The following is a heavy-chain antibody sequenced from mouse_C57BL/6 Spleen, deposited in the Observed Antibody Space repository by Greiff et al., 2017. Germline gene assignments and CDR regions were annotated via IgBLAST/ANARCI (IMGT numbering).Heavy chain of an antibody. CDR3: ARGSSGSFDY. V-gene: IGHV1-50*01. CDR1: GYTFTSYW. D-gene: IGHD3-2*02. CDR2: IDPSDSYT. J-gene: IGHJ2*01. Sequence: VQLQQSGAELVKPGASVKLSCKASGYTFTSYWMQWVKQRPGQGLEWIGEIDPSDSYTNYNQKFKGKATLTVDTSSSTAYMQLSSLTSEDSAVYYCARGSSGSFDYWGQGTTLTVSS.